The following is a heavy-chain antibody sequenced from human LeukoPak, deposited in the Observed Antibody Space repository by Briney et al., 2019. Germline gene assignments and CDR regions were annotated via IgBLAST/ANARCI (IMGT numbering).Heavy chain of an antibody. V-gene: IGHV3-21*01. J-gene: IGHJ3*02. CDR1: GFTFSSYS. CDR3: ARDLRGAVGGAFDI. D-gene: IGHD6-19*01. CDR2: ISSSSSYI. Sequence: GGSLRLSCAASGFTFSSYSMNWVRQAPGKGLEWVSSISSSSSYIYYADSLKGRFTSSRDNAKNSLYLQMNSLRAEDTAVYYCARDLRGAVGGAFDIWGQGTMVTVSS.